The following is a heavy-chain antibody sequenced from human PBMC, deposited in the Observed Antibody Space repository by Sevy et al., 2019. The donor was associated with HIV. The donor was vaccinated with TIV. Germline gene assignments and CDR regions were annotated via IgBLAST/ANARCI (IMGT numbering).Heavy chain of an antibody. Sequence: GGSLRLSCAASGFSFSSYALHWVRQAPGKGLEYVSAISSNGGSTYYADSVKGRFTISRDNSKNTLYLQMGSLRAEDMAEYDCAREGVGGYSYSLDYWGQGTLVTVSS. V-gene: IGHV3-64*02. CDR2: ISSNGGST. J-gene: IGHJ4*02. D-gene: IGHD5-18*01. CDR3: AREGVGGYSYSLDY. CDR1: GFSFSSYA.